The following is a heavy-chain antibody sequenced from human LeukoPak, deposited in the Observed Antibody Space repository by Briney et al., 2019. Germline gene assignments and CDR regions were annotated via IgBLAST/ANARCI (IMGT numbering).Heavy chain of an antibody. CDR1: GYTFTSYY. V-gene: IGHV1-46*01. Sequence: ASVKVSCKASGYTFTSYYMHWVRQAPGQGLEWMGIINPSGGSTSYAQKFQGRVTMTRDTSTSTVYMELSSLRSEDTAVYYCVRAQGKYCSGGSCYSIRINFDYWGQGTLVTVSS. D-gene: IGHD2-15*01. CDR2: INPSGGST. J-gene: IGHJ4*02. CDR3: VRAQGKYCSGGSCYSIRINFDY.